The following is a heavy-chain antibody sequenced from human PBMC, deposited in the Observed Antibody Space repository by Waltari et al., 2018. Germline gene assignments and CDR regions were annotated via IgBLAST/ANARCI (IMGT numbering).Heavy chain of an antibody. Sequence: QVQLVQSGAEVKKPASSVKVSCKASGGTFSSYAISWVRPAPGQGLEWMGGIIPIVGTANYAQKFQGRVTITADESTSTAYMELSSLRSEDTAVYYCARGLVGALSRGGYYMDVWGKGTTVTVSS. J-gene: IGHJ6*03. D-gene: IGHD1-26*01. CDR2: IIPIVGTA. CDR1: GGTFSSYA. CDR3: ARGLVGALSRGGYYMDV. V-gene: IGHV1-69*01.